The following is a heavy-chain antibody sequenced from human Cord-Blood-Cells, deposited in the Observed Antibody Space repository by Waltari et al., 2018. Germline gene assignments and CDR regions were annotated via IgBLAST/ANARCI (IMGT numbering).Heavy chain of an antibody. CDR3: ARLSGSYPYDAFDI. J-gene: IGHJ3*02. Sequence: QVQLQQWGAGLLKPSETLSLTCAVYGGSFSGYSWSWIRPPPGKGLEWIGEINHSGSTNYNPSLKSRVTISVDTSKNQFSLKLSSVTAADTAVYYCARLSGSYPYDAFDIWGQGTMVTVSS. CDR1: GGSFSGYS. CDR2: INHSGST. V-gene: IGHV4-34*01. D-gene: IGHD3-10*01.